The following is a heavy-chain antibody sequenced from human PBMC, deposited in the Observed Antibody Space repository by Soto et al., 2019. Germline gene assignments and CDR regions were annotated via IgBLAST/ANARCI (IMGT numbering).Heavy chain of an antibody. V-gene: IGHV1-2*02. CDR3: AKSGSLFRPSLGYFDY. Sequence: GASVKVSCKASGFTFTGHYIHWVRRAPGQGLEWMGWINPNSGGTSYAQKFQGRLTMTTDTSITTAYMELSRLSSDDTAFYYCAKSGSLFRPSLGYFDYWGQGTLVTVSS. CDR2: INPNSGGT. J-gene: IGHJ4*02. D-gene: IGHD1-1*01. CDR1: GFTFTGHY.